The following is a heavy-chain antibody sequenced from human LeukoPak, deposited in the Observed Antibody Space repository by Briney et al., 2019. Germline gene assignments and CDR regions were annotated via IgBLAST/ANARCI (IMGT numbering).Heavy chain of an antibody. CDR3: ARRESGVGPFDY. D-gene: IGHD3-3*01. CDR2: VYPGDSDT. J-gene: IGHJ4*02. Sequence: GESLKISCKGSGYSSSSYWIGWVRQMPGKGLEWMGIVYPGDSDTRYSPSFQGQVTISADKSISTAFLQWSSLKASDTAVYYCARRESGVGPFDYWGQGTLATVSS. V-gene: IGHV5-51*01. CDR1: GYSSSSYW.